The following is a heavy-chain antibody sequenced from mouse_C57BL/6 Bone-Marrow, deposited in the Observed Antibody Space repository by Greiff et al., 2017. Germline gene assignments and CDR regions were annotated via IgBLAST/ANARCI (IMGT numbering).Heavy chain of an antibody. CDR2: IYPGDGDT. J-gene: IGHJ2*01. D-gene: IGHD1-1*01. Sequence: QVQLQQSGAELVKPGASVKISCKASGYAFSSYWMNWVKQRPGKGLEWIGQIYPGDGDTNYNGKFKGKATLTADKSSSTAYMQLSSLTSEDSAVYFCARRVYYGSSSFDYWGQGTTLTVSS. CDR1: GYAFSSYW. V-gene: IGHV1-80*01. CDR3: ARRVYYGSSSFDY.